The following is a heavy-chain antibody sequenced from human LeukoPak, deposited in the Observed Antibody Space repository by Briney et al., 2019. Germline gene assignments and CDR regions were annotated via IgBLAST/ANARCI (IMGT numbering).Heavy chain of an antibody. J-gene: IGHJ4*02. D-gene: IGHD3-16*01. Sequence: GGSLRLSCAASGFTFSSYGMHWVRQAPGKGLEWVAVIWYDGSNKYYADSVKGRFTISRDNSKNTLYLQMNSLRAEDTAVYYCARGGFIPPGGPWYFDYWGQGTLVTISS. CDR2: IWYDGSNK. CDR1: GFTFSSYG. CDR3: ARGGFIPPGGPWYFDY. V-gene: IGHV3-33*01.